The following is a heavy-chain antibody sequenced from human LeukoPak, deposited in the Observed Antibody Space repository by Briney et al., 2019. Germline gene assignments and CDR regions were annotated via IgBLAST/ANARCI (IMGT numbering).Heavy chain of an antibody. CDR1: GFTFSSYG. Sequence: PGGSLRLSCAASGFTFSSYGMHWVRQAPGKGLEWVAVIWYDGSNKYYADSMKGRFTISRDNSKNTLYLQMNSLRAEDTAVYYCARDNARYDSKAFDIWGQGTMVTVSS. D-gene: IGHD3-22*01. CDR2: IWYDGSNK. J-gene: IGHJ3*02. CDR3: ARDNARYDSKAFDI. V-gene: IGHV3-33*01.